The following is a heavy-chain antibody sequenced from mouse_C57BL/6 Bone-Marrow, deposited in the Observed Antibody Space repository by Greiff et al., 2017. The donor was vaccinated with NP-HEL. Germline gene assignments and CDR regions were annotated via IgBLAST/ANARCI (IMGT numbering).Heavy chain of an antibody. Sequence: QVQLQQSGAELVRPGASVKLSCKASGYTFTDYYINWVKQRPGQGLEWIARIYPGSGNTYYNEKFKGKATLTAEKSSSTAYMQLSSLTSEDSAVYFCARAGTGWFAYWGQGTLVTVSA. CDR3: ARAGTGWFAY. D-gene: IGHD3-3*01. CDR1: GYTFTDYY. J-gene: IGHJ3*01. V-gene: IGHV1-76*01. CDR2: IYPGSGNT.